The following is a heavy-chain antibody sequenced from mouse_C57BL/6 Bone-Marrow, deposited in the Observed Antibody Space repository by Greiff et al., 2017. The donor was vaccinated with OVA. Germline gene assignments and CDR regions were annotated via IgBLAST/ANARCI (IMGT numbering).Heavy chain of an antibody. V-gene: IGHV1-55*01. CDR2: IYPGSGST. J-gene: IGHJ4*01. CDR3: ARDPITTVFHYYAMDY. CDR1: GYTFTSYW. Sequence: QVQLQQSGAELVKPGASVKMSCKASGYTFTSYWITWVKQRPGQGLEWIGDIYPGSGSTNYNEKFKSKATLTVDTSSSTAYMQLSSLTSEDSAVYYCARDPITTVFHYYAMDYWGQGTSVTVSS. D-gene: IGHD1-1*01.